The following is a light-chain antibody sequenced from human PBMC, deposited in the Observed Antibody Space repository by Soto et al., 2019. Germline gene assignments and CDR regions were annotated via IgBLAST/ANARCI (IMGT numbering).Light chain of an antibody. V-gene: IGLV2-14*01. Sequence: QSVLTQPASVSGSPGQSITIPCTGTNSDVGAYNYVSWYQHHPGKAPKLMIYEGFTRSSGVSSRFSGSKSGSTASLTISGLQAEDEADYYCTSYTTTGTLYVFGTGTKVTVL. CDR2: EGF. CDR3: TSYTTTGTLYV. J-gene: IGLJ1*01. CDR1: NSDVGAYNY.